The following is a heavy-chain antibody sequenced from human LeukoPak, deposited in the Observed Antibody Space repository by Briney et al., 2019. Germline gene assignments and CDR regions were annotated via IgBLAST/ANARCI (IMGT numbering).Heavy chain of an antibody. CDR3: ARDAVFGV. D-gene: IGHD3-3*01. V-gene: IGHV3-30-3*01. CDR2: ISYDGSNK. J-gene: IGHJ6*02. Sequence: GRSLRLSCAASGFTFSSYAMHWVRQAPGKGLEWVAVISYDGSNKYYADSVKGRFTISRDNSKNTLYLQMNSLRAEDTAVYYCARDAVFGVWGQGTTVTVSS. CDR1: GFTFSSYA.